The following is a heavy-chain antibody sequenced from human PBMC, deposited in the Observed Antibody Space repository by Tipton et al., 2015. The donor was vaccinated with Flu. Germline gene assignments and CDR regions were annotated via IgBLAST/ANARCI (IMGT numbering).Heavy chain of an antibody. D-gene: IGHD3-22*01. CDR3: ARHPDRSSARIDF. CDR2: MYFTGTT. J-gene: IGHJ4*02. Sequence: TLSLTCTVSGASFNAYSWSWIRQPPGKGLEWIGYMYFTGTTNYNPSLQSRVTISEDTSRNQMSLRVSAVTAADTAVYYCARHPDRSSARIDFWGRGTMVTVSS. V-gene: IGHV4-59*08. CDR1: GASFNAYS.